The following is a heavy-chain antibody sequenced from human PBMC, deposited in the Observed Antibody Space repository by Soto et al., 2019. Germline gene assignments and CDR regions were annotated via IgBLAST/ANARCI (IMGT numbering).Heavy chain of an antibody. CDR3: ARLQAAAGDNDLTFDY. D-gene: IGHD6-13*01. V-gene: IGHV4-61*08. CDR1: GGSISSGGYY. CDR2: INHSGRT. Sequence: PSETLSLTCTVSGGSISSGGYYWSWIRQHPGKGLEWIGEINHSGRTNYNPSLKSRVTISVDTSKNQFSLKLSSMTAADTAVYYCARLQAAAGDNDLTFDYWGQGTLVTVSS. J-gene: IGHJ4*02.